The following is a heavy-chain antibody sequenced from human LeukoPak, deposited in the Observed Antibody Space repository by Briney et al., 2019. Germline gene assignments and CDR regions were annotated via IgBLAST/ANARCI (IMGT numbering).Heavy chain of an antibody. CDR1: GFTFSDYY. Sequence: GGSLRLSCAASGFTFSDYYMSWIRQAPGKGLEWVSSISSSGSTIYYADPVKGRFTISRDNAKNSLYLQMNSLRAEDTAVYYGARAGGYYDSSGYFHWGQGTLVTVSS. D-gene: IGHD3-22*01. CDR3: ARAGGYYDSSGYFH. J-gene: IGHJ4*02. CDR2: ISSSGSTI. V-gene: IGHV3-11*01.